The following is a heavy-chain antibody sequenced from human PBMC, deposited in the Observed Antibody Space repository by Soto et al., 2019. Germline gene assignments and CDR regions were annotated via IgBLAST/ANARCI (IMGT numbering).Heavy chain of an antibody. CDR3: ARDRSAAGLYYYYYMDV. CDR2: IYYSGST. J-gene: IGHJ6*03. CDR1: GRSISVYY. D-gene: IGHD6-13*01. Sequence: SDTLSLTCAASGRSISVYYFRWIAQPPGKGVEWIGYIYYSGSTTYNPSLKSRVTISVDTSKNQFSLKLSSVTAADTAVYYCARDRSAAGLYYYYYMDVWGKGTTVT. V-gene: IGHV4-59*01.